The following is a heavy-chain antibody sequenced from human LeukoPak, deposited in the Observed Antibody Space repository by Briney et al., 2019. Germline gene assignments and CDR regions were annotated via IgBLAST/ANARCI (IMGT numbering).Heavy chain of an antibody. CDR3: AKDQGIAAAGIDVDY. Sequence: GGSLRLSCAASGLTFSSYGMHWVRQAPGKGLEWVAFIRYGGSNKYYADSVKGRFTISRDSSENTLYLQMNSLRAEDTAVYYCAKDQGIAAAGIDVDYWGQGTLVTVSS. D-gene: IGHD6-13*01. CDR1: GLTFSSYG. J-gene: IGHJ4*02. CDR2: IRYGGSNK. V-gene: IGHV3-30*02.